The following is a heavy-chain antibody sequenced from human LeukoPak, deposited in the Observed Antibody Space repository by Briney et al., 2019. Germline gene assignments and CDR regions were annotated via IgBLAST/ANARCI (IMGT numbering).Heavy chain of an antibody. Sequence: PGGSLRLSCAASGFTFSSYSMNWVRQAPGKGLEWVSYISSSSSTIYYADSVKGRFTISRDNAENSLFLQMNSLRAEDTAVYYCARDPTYTGSFHDAFDIWGQGTMVIVSS. J-gene: IGHJ3*02. CDR2: ISSSSSTI. D-gene: IGHD1-26*01. CDR1: GFTFSSYS. V-gene: IGHV3-48*04. CDR3: ARDPTYTGSFHDAFDI.